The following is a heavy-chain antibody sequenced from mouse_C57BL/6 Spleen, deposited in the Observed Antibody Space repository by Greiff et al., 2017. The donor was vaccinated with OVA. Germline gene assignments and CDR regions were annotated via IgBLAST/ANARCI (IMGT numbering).Heavy chain of an antibody. Sequence: EVKLMESEGGLVQPGSSMKLSCTASGFTFSDYYMAWVRQVPEKGLEWVANINYDGSSTYYLDYLKSRFIISRDNAENIRYLQMSSLKSEDTATYYCARDTTVVDWYFDVWGTGTTVTVSS. V-gene: IGHV5-16*01. D-gene: IGHD1-1*01. CDR2: INYDGSST. J-gene: IGHJ1*03. CDR3: ARDTTVVDWYFDV. CDR1: GFTFSDYY.